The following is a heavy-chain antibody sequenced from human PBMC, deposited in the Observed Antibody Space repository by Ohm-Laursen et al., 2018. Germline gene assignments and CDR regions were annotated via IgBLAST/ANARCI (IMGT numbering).Heavy chain of an antibody. J-gene: IGHJ4*02. CDR3: VREWELDLDY. V-gene: IGHV3-72*01. D-gene: IGHD1-26*01. CDR2: IRNKLNSYIT. Sequence: SLRLSCSASGFTFSDHSMDWVRQAPGKGPEWVGRIRNKLNSYITDYAASVKGRFTISRDDSKKSVFLQMNSLKTEDTAVYYCVREWELDLDYWGQGTLVTVSS. CDR1: GFTFSDHS.